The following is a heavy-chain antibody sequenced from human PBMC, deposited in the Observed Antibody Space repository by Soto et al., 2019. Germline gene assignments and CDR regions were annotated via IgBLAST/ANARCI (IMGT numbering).Heavy chain of an antibody. CDR2: IKTKSEGEIT. V-gene: IGHV3-15*01. D-gene: IGHD1-26*01. Sequence: DVQLVESGGGLVKPGGSLKISCAASGFTFNRAWISWVRQAPGKGLEWVGRIKTKSEGEITDYAAPVKGRFTISRDDSKNTLYLQMNSLKTEDTAVYYCGTGSAFDVWGQGTVVTVSS. CDR1: GFTFNRAW. J-gene: IGHJ3*01. CDR3: GTGSAFDV.